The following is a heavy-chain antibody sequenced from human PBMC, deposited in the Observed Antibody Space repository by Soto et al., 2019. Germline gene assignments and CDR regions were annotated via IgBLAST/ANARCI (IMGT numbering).Heavy chain of an antibody. CDR3: TTDHLVVAASFDI. Sequence: EMQLVESGGGLVKRGGSLRLSCAASGFTISRAWMNWVRQAPGKGLEWVGRIKSKTDGETIDYAAPVKGRFTISRDDSKNTLYLQMNSLETEDTAVYYCTTDHLVVAASFDIWGQGTLVTVSS. CDR1: GFTISRAW. J-gene: IGHJ4*02. CDR2: IKSKTDGETI. V-gene: IGHV3-15*07. D-gene: IGHD2-15*01.